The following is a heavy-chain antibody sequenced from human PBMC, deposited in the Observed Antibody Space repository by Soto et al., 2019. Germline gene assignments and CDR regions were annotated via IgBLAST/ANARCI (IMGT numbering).Heavy chain of an antibody. D-gene: IGHD4-17*01. CDR2: IFNSGGT. Sequence: QVQLQESGPGLVKPSQTLSLTCTFSGGSISSDGYYWNWIRQHPGEGLEWIGYIFNSGGTYYNPSLKSRLTMSVDTSKSQFSLELRSVTAADTAVYYCARGRNGDTFDYWGQGTLVTVSS. CDR1: GGSISSDGYY. J-gene: IGHJ4*02. CDR3: ARGRNGDTFDY. V-gene: IGHV4-31*03.